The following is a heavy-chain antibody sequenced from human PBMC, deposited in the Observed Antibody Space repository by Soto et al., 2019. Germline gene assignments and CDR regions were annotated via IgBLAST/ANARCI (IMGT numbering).Heavy chain of an antibody. CDR1: GYSFTSYW. D-gene: IGHD2-2*01. Sequence: GESLKISCKGSGYSFTSYWIGWVRQMPGKGLEWMGIIYPGDSDTRYSPSFQGQVTISADKSISTAYLQWSSLKASDTAMYYCARHVVPAATTSFYYYYMDVWGKGTTVTVSS. CDR2: IYPGDSDT. V-gene: IGHV5-51*01. CDR3: ARHVVPAATTSFYYYYMDV. J-gene: IGHJ6*03.